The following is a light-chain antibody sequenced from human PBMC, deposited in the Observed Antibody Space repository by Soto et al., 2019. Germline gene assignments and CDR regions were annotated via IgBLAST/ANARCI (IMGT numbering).Light chain of an antibody. CDR3: QQYGSSPLT. CDR2: GAS. CDR1: QSVRSNF. Sequence: IVLTQSPGTLSLSPGERATLSCRASQSVRSNFLAWYQQKPGQAPRLLIYGASNRATGIPDRFSGSGSGTDFTLTISRLEPEDFAVYYCQQYGSSPLTVGQGTRLEIK. J-gene: IGKJ5*01. V-gene: IGKV3-20*01.